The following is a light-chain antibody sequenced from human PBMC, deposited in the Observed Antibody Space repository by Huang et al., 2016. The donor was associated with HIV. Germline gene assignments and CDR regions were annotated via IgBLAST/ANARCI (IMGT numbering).Light chain of an antibody. CDR1: QSLLHSNGYNY. Sequence: IVMIQSPVSLPVTPGEPASVSCRSSQSLLHSNGYNYLDWYLQKPGQSPQLLIYLGSNRASGVPDRFSGSGSGTDFTLKISRVQAEDVGVYYCMQALQTPWTFGQGTKVEIK. CDR3: MQALQTPWT. CDR2: LGS. J-gene: IGKJ1*01. V-gene: IGKV2-28*01.